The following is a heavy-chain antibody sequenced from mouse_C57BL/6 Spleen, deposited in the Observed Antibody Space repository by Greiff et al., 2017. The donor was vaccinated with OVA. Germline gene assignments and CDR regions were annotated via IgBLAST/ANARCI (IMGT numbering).Heavy chain of an antibody. CDR3: TGEIQGWYFDV. J-gene: IGHJ1*03. V-gene: IGHV6-3*01. CDR1: GFTFSNYW. Sequence: EVQLVESGGGLVQPGGSMTLSCVASGFTFSNYWMNWVRQSPEKGLEWVAPIRLQSDNYATPYAEAVKGRFTISRDDSKSSVYLQMNNLRAEDTGIYYCTGEIQGWYFDVWGTGTTVTVAS. CDR2: IRLQSDNYAT.